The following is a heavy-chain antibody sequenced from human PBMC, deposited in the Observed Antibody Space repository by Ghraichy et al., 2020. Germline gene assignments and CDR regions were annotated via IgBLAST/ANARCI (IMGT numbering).Heavy chain of an antibody. CDR3: ARDLPAMVRGDLDAFDI. V-gene: IGHV4-61*01. D-gene: IGHD3-10*01. CDR2: IYYSGST. CDR1: GGSVSSGSYY. J-gene: IGHJ3*02. Sequence: SCTVSGGSVSSGSYYWSWIRQPPGKGLEWIGYIYYSGSTNYNPSLKSRVTISVDTSKNQFSLKLSSVTAADTAVYYCARDLPAMVRGDLDAFDIWGQGTMVTVSS.